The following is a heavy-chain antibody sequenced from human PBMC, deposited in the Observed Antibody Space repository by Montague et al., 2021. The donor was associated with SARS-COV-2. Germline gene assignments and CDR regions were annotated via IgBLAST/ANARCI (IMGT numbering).Heavy chain of an antibody. J-gene: IGHJ4*02. CDR1: GFSLTTSGMC. Sequence: PALVKPTQTLTLICTFSGFSLTTSGMCVSWIRQPPGKALEWLARMDWDDDKYYSTSLKTRVTISRDTSKNQVVLTMTNMDPVNTATYYCARNYAHSAGAVDYWGQGTLVTVSS. D-gene: IGHD6-19*01. CDR3: ARNYAHSAGAVDY. V-gene: IGHV2-70*11. CDR2: MDWDDDK.